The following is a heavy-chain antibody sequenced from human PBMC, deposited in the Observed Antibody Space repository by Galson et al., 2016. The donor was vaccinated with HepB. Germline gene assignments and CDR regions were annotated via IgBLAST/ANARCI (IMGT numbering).Heavy chain of an antibody. Sequence: SVKVSCKASGYTFTGYYMNWVRQAPGQGLEWMGWINPNSGGTNYAKKFQGWVPMTKDTSISTAYMELSRLRSEDTAVYFCARRDDRVLDYWGQGTLVTVSS. CDR2: INPNSGGT. J-gene: IGHJ4*02. D-gene: IGHD2-15*01. CDR3: ARRDDRVLDY. V-gene: IGHV1-2*04. CDR1: GYTFTGYY.